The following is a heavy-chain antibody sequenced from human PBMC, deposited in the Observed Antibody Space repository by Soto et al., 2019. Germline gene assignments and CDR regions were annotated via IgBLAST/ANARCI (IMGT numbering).Heavy chain of an antibody. J-gene: IGHJ6*02. CDR3: ARDHSGMDV. V-gene: IGHV4-59*01. Sequence: RSLTCTVSGGSISSYYWSWIRQPPGKGLEWIGYIYYSGSTNYNPSLKSRVTISVDTSKNQFSLKLSSVTAADTAVYYCARDHSGMDVWGQGTTVTVSS. CDR1: GGSISSYY. CDR2: IYYSGST.